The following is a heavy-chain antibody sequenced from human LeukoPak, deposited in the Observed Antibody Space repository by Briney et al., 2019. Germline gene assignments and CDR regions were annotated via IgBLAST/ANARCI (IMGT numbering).Heavy chain of an antibody. CDR2: ISGDGSST. Sequence: PGGSLRLSCAGSGFTFSSYWMHWVRQAPGKGLVWVSRISGDGSSTTYADSVKGRFTISRDNAKNTLYLQMNSLRAEDTAVYYCAITPRLDYRGQGTLVTVSS. V-gene: IGHV3-74*01. CDR3: AITPRLDY. D-gene: IGHD1-14*01. J-gene: IGHJ4*02. CDR1: GFTFSSYW.